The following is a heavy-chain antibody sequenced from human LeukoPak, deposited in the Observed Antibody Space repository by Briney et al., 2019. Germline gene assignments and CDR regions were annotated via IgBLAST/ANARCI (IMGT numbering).Heavy chain of an antibody. D-gene: IGHD3-10*01. CDR3: ARGSSFYYFDY. V-gene: IGHV1-69*02. CDR2: IIPFPGVA. CDR1: GGTFSTYT. J-gene: IGHJ4*02. Sequence: SVKVSCKASGGTFSTYTINWVRQAPGQGLEWMGRIIPFPGVAIYAQKFQGRVTITADKSTSTAYMDLSSLRSEDTAVYYCARGSSFYYFDYWGQGTLVTVSS.